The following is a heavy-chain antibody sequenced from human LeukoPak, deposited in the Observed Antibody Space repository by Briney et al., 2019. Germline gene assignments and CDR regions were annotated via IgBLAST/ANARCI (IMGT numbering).Heavy chain of an antibody. J-gene: IGHJ4*02. V-gene: IGHV1-24*01. CDR1: GYTLTELS. CDR2: FDPEDGET. CDR3: ARDQRDDYGDHAFDY. Sequence: ASVKVSCKVSGYTLTELSMHWVRQAPGKGLEWMGGFDPEDGETIYAQKFQARVTMTTDKSTSTAYMELKSLRSDDTAMYYCARDQRDDYGDHAFDYWGQGSLVTVSS. D-gene: IGHD4-17*01.